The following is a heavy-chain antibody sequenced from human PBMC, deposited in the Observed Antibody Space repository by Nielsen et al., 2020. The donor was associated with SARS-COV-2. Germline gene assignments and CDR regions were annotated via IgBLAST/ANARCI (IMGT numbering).Heavy chain of an antibody. CDR1: GFTFSSYA. D-gene: IGHD5-12*01. V-gene: IGHV3-23*01. CDR3: AKGSGYSGYYYFDY. J-gene: IGHJ4*02. CDR2: IGGSGGDT. Sequence: GGSLRLSCAASGFTFSSYAMTWVRQAPGKGLEWVSTIGGSGGDTFYADSVKGRFTISRDNSKSTLYLQLNSLRAEDTAVYYCAKGSGYSGYYYFDYWGQGTLVTVSS.